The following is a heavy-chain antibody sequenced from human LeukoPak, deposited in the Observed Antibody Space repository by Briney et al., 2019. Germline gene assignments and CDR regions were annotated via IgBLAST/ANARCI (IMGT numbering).Heavy chain of an antibody. J-gene: IGHJ3*02. V-gene: IGHV4-59*01. CDR1: GGSISSYY. CDR3: ARAMKQFRDDAFDI. CDR2: IYYSGST. D-gene: IGHD3-10*01. Sequence: SETLSLTCTVSGGSISSYYWSWIRQPPGKGLEWIGYIYYSGSTNYNPSLKSRVTISVDTSKNQFSLKLSPVTAADTAVYYCARAMKQFRDDAFDIWGQGTMVTVSS.